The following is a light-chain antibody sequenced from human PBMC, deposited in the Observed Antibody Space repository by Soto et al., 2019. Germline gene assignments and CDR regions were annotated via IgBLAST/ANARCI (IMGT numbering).Light chain of an antibody. J-gene: IGKJ4*01. CDR2: AAS. CDR1: QGISYY. Sequence: DIQMTQSPSSLSASVGDRVTITCRASQGISYYLAWYQQKPGKVPKLLINAASTVQSGVPSRFSGSGSGTDFTLTIISLQPEDVATYYCQKYDSAPLTFRGGIMVVIK. CDR3: QKYDSAPLT. V-gene: IGKV1-27*01.